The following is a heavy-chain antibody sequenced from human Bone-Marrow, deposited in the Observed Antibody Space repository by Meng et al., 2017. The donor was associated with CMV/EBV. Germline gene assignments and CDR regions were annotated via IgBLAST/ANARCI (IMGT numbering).Heavy chain of an antibody. D-gene: IGHD3-10*01. CDR1: GGTFSNYG. Sequence: SVKVSCKASGGTFSNYGINWVRQAPGQGLEWMGGIIPIFGTTRYAEKFQGRVTITSDESTSTTYMELSSLRSDDTAIYYCATDEEGVARFGNWLDPWGQGTQVTVSS. J-gene: IGHJ5*02. CDR3: ATDEEGVARFGNWLDP. CDR2: IIPIFGTT. V-gene: IGHV1-69*13.